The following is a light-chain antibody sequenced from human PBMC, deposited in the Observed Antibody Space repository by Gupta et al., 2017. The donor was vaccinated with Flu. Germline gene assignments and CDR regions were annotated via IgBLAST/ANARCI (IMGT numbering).Light chain of an antibody. CDR2: AAS. CDR1: QGIGNY. Sequence: DIQMTQSPSSLSASVGDRVTITCRASQGIGNYVTWYQQKPGKVPRLLIYAASILHSGVPSRFSGSGSGTEFTLTISSLQPEDVATYYCQKFNHAPRTFGQGTKVELK. V-gene: IGKV1-27*01. J-gene: IGKJ1*01. CDR3: QKFNHAPRT.